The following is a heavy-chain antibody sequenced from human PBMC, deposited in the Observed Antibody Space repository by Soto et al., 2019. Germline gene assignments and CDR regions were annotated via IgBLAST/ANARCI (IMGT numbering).Heavy chain of an antibody. CDR1: GFTFSSYG. V-gene: IGHV3-30*18. CDR3: AKDSRYGSGSNYYYYGMDV. D-gene: IGHD3-10*01. Sequence: GGSLRLSCAASGFTFSSYGMHWVRQAPGKGLEWVAVISYDGSNKYYADSVKGRFTISRDNSKNTLYLQMNSLRAEDTAVYYCAKDSRYGSGSNYYYYGMDVWGQGSTVTVSS. J-gene: IGHJ6*02. CDR2: ISYDGSNK.